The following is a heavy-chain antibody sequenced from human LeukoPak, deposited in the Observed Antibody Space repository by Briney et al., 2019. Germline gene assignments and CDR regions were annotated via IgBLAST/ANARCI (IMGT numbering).Heavy chain of an antibody. V-gene: IGHV3-30*03. Sequence: PGRSLRLSCVASGFSFSNYGMHWVRQAPGKGLEWVAVMSKDGNNEYYADSVKGRFTISRDNSNNMLYLQMNSLRAEDTAVYYCARGLIREGYYFDYWGQGTLVTVSS. CDR2: MSKDGNNE. CDR1: GFSFSNYG. D-gene: IGHD2-21*01. CDR3: ARGLIREGYYFDY. J-gene: IGHJ4*02.